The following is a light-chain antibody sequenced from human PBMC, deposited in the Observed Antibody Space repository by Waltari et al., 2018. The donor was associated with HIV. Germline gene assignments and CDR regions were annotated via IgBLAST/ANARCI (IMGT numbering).Light chain of an antibody. J-gene: IGLJ2*01. CDR1: SSNIGSNT. V-gene: IGLV1-44*01. CDR2: TNN. CDR3: ATWDDNLNGLVL. Sequence: QSVLTQPPSASGTPGQRVTISCSGASSNIGSNTVNWYQQLPGTAPKLLIYTNNQRPSGVPDRFSGSKSGTSASLAISGLQSEDEADYYCATWDDNLNGLVLFGGGTKLTVL.